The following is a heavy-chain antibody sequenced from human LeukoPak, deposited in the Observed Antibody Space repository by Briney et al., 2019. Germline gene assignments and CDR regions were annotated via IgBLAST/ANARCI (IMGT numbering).Heavy chain of an antibody. CDR3: ARSDDYVWGSNDY. Sequence: TSETLSLTCTVSGGSISSSSYYWGWIRQPPGKGLEWIGSIYYSGRTYYNPSLKSRVTISVDTSKNQFSLKLSSVTAADTAVYYCARSDDYVWGSNDYWGQGTLVTVSS. CDR1: GGSISSSSYY. CDR2: IYYSGRT. D-gene: IGHD3-16*01. V-gene: IGHV4-39*01. J-gene: IGHJ4*02.